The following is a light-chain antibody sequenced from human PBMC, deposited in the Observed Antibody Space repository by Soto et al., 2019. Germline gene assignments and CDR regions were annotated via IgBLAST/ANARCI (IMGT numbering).Light chain of an antibody. CDR1: SSDIVYSKY. V-gene: IGLV2-14*03. CDR2: DVS. J-gene: IGLJ2*01. Sequence: QSALTRPASVSGSPGQSIAITCSGTSSDIVYSKYVSWYQQHPGRAPKLIIYDVSYRPSGVSSRFSGSNSGNTASLFISGLQAEDEADYYCSSYTTTNTRVLFGGGTKVTVL. CDR3: SSYTTTNTRVL.